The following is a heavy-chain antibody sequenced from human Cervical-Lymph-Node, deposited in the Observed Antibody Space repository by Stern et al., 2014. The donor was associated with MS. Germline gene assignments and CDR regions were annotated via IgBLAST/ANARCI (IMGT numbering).Heavy chain of an antibody. CDR2: INGYNGDT. CDR1: GYTFTSFG. V-gene: IGHV1-18*01. CDR3: ARGPYCSSTSCYSNGYHFYGLDV. D-gene: IGHD2-2*02. J-gene: IGHJ6*02. Sequence: VQLVQSGAEVKKPGASVKVSCRASGYTFTSFGISWVRRAPGQGLEWMGWINGYNGDTKYSQTFQGRVILTTDTSTSTAYRDLTRLRSDDTAMYYCARGPYCSSTSCYSNGYHFYGLDVWGQGTTVTVSS.